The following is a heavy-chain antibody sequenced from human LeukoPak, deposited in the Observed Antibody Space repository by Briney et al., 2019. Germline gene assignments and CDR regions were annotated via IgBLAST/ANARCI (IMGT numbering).Heavy chain of an antibody. Sequence: SETLCLTCTVSGGSISSYYWSWIRQPPGKGLEWVGYIYYSGSTNYNPSLKSRVTISVDTSKNQFSLKLSSVTVADTAVYYCARGGYSYGKYYYYMDVWGKGTTVTISS. J-gene: IGHJ6*03. CDR1: GGSISSYY. CDR3: ARGGYSYGKYYYYMDV. D-gene: IGHD5-18*01. V-gene: IGHV4-59*01. CDR2: IYYSGST.